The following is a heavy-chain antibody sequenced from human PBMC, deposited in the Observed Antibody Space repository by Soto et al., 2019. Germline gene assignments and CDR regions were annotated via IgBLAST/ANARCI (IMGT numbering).Heavy chain of an antibody. CDR3: ARSPGYYDSSGYLDY. CDR2: INPSGGST. V-gene: IGHV1-46*01. CDR1: GYTFTSYY. J-gene: IGHJ4*02. D-gene: IGHD3-22*01. Sequence: ASVKVSCKASGYTFTSYYMHWVRQAPGQGLEWMGIINPSGGSTSYAQKFQGRVTMTRDTSTSTVCMELSSLRSEDTAVYYCARSPGYYDSSGYLDYWGQGTLVTVSS.